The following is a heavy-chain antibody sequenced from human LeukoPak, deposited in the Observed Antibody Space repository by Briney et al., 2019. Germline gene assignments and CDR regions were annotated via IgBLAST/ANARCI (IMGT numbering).Heavy chain of an antibody. CDR2: ISSDRNTI. J-gene: IGHJ4*02. Sequence: GGSLRLSCAASGFTLSTYDMNWVRQAPGKGLEWVSYISSDRNTIYYADSVKGRFTLSRDNGKNSLYLQMDSLRVEDTAIYYCVRRFDCWGQGTLVTVS. V-gene: IGHV3-48*01. CDR1: GFTLSTYD. CDR3: VRRFDC.